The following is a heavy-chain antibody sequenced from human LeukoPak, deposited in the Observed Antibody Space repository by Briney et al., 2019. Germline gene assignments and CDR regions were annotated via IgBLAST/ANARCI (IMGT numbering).Heavy chain of an antibody. Sequence: SETLSLTCTVSGGSISSRSFYWGWIRQPPGKGLEWIGTIFYSGSTYYNPSLKSRVTTSVDTSKNQFSLKLTSVTAADTAVYYCARYRGNSNGGFDPWGQGTLVTVSS. CDR1: GGSISSRSFY. CDR3: ARYRGNSNGGFDP. J-gene: IGHJ5*02. D-gene: IGHD4-23*01. V-gene: IGHV4-39*07. CDR2: IFYSGST.